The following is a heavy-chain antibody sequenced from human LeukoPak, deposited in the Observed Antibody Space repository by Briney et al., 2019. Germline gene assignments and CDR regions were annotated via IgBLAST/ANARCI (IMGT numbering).Heavy chain of an antibody. V-gene: IGHV4-34*12. J-gene: IGHJ4*02. D-gene: IGHD3-22*01. CDR3: ARSLNYEVNY. CDR2: IIHSGST. CDR1: GGSLSGYY. Sequence: PSETLSLTCAVYGGSLSGYYWSWLRQPPGKGLEWIGGIIHSGSTNYNPSLKSRVTISVDTSKNQFSLQLSSVTAADTAVYYCARSLNYEVNYWGQGTLVTVSS.